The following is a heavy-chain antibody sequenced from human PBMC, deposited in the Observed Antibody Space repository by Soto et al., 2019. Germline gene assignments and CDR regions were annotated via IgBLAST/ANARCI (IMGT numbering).Heavy chain of an antibody. CDR2: IYWGDDE. CDR1: GFSLSTSGVG. D-gene: IGHD1-1*01. V-gene: IGHV2-5*02. Sequence: QITLKESGPKLVKPTQTLTLTCTFSGFSLSTSGVGVGWIRQPPGKAPEWLGFIYWGDDERYSPSLKSRLTIIHDSAKNQVVLTMTNMDPVDTATYYCARSLETIGFNYMDVWGKGTTVTVSS. CDR3: ARSLETIGFNYMDV. J-gene: IGHJ6*03.